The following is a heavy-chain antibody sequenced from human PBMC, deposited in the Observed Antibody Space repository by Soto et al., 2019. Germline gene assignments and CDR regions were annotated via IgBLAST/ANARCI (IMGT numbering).Heavy chain of an antibody. D-gene: IGHD2-2*02. CDR2: IDPSDSYT. CDR1: GYSFTSYW. V-gene: IGHV5-10-1*01. CDR3: ARHGGYCSSTSCYMSHDHYYGMDV. Sequence: HGESLKISCKGSGYSFTSYWISWVRQMPGKGLEWMGRIDPSDSYTNYSPSFQGHVTISADKSISTAYLQWSSLKASDTAMYYCARHGGYCSSTSCYMSHDHYYGMDVWGQGTTVTVSS. J-gene: IGHJ6*02.